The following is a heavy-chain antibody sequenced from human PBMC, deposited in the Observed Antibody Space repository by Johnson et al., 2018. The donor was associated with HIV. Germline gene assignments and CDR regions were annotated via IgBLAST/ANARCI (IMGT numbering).Heavy chain of an antibody. CDR2: ISYDGSNK. CDR1: GFTFSDYY. V-gene: IGHV3-30-3*01. Sequence: QVQLVESGGGLVKPGGSLRLSCAASGFTFSDYYMSWIRQAPGKGLEWVAVISYDGSNKYYADSVKGRFTISRDNSKNTLYLQINSLRAEDTALYYCAREIVRYARVWFGAGAVDIWGQGTMVTVSS. D-gene: IGHD3-10*01. CDR3: AREIVRYARVWFGAGAVDI. J-gene: IGHJ3*02.